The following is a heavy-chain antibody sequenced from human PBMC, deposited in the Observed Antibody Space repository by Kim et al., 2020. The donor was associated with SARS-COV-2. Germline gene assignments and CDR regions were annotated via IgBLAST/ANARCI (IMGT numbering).Heavy chain of an antibody. CDR2: T. D-gene: IGHD1-1*01. V-gene: IGHV4-59*01. Sequence: TNSNPSLKSRVTISVDTSKTQFSLKLSSVTAADTAVYYCARTYNWNYFDYWGQGTLVTVSS. J-gene: IGHJ4*02. CDR3: ARTYNWNYFDY.